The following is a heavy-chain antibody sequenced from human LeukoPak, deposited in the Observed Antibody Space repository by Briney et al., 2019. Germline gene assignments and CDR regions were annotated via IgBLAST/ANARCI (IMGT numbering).Heavy chain of an antibody. D-gene: IGHD6-13*01. V-gene: IGHV4-59*08. Sequence: SETLSLTCTVSGGSFSTYYWSWIRQPPGKRLEWIGFIFYSGSTNYSPSLKSRVTISLDTSKNQFSLRLSSVTAADTAVYYCARHGYIDCMDVWGQGTSVTVSS. J-gene: IGHJ6*02. CDR1: GGSFSTYY. CDR3: ARHGYIDCMDV. CDR2: IFYSGST.